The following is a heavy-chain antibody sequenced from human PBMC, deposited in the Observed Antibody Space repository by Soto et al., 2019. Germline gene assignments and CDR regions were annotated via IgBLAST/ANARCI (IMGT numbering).Heavy chain of an antibody. CDR2: IYWDDDR. V-gene: IGHV2-5*02. CDR3: ARDSSGWYGFDY. CDR1: WFSLSTSGVG. D-gene: IGHD6-19*01. J-gene: IGHJ4*02. Sequence: SGPTLVNPTQTLTLTCTFSWFSLSTSGVGVGWIRQPPGKALEWLALIYWDDDRRYSPSLKSRLTITKDTSKNQVVLRMTNMDPVDTATYYCARDSSGWYGFDYWGQGTLVTVSS.